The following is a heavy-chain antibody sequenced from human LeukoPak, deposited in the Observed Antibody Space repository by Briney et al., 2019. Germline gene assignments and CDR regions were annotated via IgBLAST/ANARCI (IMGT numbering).Heavy chain of an antibody. J-gene: IGHJ5*02. D-gene: IGHD3-10*01. CDR3: ASPLMYYYGSETYFWFHP. CDR2: IRYDGTEQ. Sequence: GGSLRLSCAASGFIFSDFGMHWVRQAPGRGLQGVAFIRYDGTEQYYADSVKGRFTISRDNSKNTLYLQMNSLRREDAAVYYCASPLMYYYGSETYFWFHPWGEGTLVTVSS. CDR1: GFIFSDFG. V-gene: IGHV3-30*02.